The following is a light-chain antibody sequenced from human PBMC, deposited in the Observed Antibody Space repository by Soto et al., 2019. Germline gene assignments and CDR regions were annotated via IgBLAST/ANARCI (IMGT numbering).Light chain of an antibody. CDR3: QQYGNTPFA. V-gene: IGKV3-20*01. CDR1: QSVSSSY. CDR2: GAS. J-gene: IGKJ5*01. Sequence: SPGERATLSCRASQSVSSSYLAWYQQKPGQAPRLLIYGASSRATGIPDRFSGSGSGTDFTLTISRLEPEDFAVYYCQQYGNTPFAFGQGT.